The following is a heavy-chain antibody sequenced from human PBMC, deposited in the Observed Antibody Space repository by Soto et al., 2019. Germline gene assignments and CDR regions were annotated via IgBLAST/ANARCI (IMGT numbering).Heavy chain of an antibody. J-gene: IGHJ6*02. Sequence: ASVKVPCKASGYTFTSYAMHWVRQAPGQRLEWMGWINAGNGNTKYSQKFQGRVTITRDTSASTAYMELSSLRSEDTAVYYCARSIAAPSKYYYYYYGMDVWGQGTTVTVSS. CDR2: INAGNGNT. CDR3: ARSIAAPSKYYYYYYGMDV. D-gene: IGHD6-6*01. CDR1: GYTFTSYA. V-gene: IGHV1-3*01.